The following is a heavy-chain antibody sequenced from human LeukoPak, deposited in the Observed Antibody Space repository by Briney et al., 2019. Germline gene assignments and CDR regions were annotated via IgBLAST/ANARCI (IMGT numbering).Heavy chain of an antibody. V-gene: IGHV1-8*01. D-gene: IGHD5-18*01. J-gene: IGHJ4*02. Sequence: ASVKVSCKASGYTFTSYDINWVRQATGQGLEWMGWMNPNSGNTGYAQKFQGRVTMTRNTSISTAYMGLSSLRSEDTAVYYCARTGYSYGYVDYWGQGTLVTVSS. CDR2: MNPNSGNT. CDR1: GYTFTSYD. CDR3: ARTGYSYGYVDY.